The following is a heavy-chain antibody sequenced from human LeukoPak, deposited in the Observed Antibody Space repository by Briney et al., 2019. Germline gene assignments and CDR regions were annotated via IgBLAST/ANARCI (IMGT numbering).Heavy chain of an antibody. J-gene: IGHJ4*02. D-gene: IGHD6-19*01. CDR1: GFTFSSYG. CDR3: AKPYSSGWYWGDFDY. V-gene: IGHV3-33*06. CDR2: IWYDGSNK. Sequence: GGSLRLSCAASGFTFSSYGMHWVRQAPGKGLEWVAVIWYDGSNKYYADSVKGRFTISRDNSKNTLYLQMNSLRAEDTAVYYCAKPYSSGWYWGDFDYWGQGTLVTVSS.